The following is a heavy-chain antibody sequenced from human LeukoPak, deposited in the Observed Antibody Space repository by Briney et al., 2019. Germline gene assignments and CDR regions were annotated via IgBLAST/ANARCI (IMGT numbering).Heavy chain of an antibody. CDR2: ISYDGSNK. CDR3: AKDPFRTTVTTLLGY. D-gene: IGHD4-17*01. Sequence: GGSLRLSCAASGFTFSSYGMHWVRQAPGKGLEWVAVISYDGSNKYYADSVKGRFTISRDNSKNTLYLQMNSLRAEDTAVYYCAKDPFRTTVTTLLGYWGQGTLVTVSS. J-gene: IGHJ4*02. CDR1: GFTFSSYG. V-gene: IGHV3-30*18.